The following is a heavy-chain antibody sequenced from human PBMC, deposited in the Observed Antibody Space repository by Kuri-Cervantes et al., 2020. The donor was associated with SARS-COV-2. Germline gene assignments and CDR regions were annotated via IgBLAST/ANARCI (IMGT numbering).Heavy chain of an antibody. D-gene: IGHD4-17*01. CDR1: GFTFSSYA. V-gene: IGHV3-64*01. J-gene: IGHJ2*01. CDR3: ARGPRSGTTVGYFDL. Sequence: GESLKISCAAFGFTFSSYAMHWVRQAPGKGLEYVSAISSNGGSTYYANSVKGRFTISRDNSKNTLYLQMGSLRAEDMAVYYCARGPRSGTTVGYFDLWGRGTLVTVSS. CDR2: ISSNGGST.